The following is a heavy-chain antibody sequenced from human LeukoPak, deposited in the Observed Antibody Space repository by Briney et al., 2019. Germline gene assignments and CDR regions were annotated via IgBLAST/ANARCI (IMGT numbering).Heavy chain of an antibody. CDR3: ARDMIVVVLSGMDV. CDR2: ISSSSSYI. D-gene: IGHD2-2*01. V-gene: IGHV3-21*01. CDR1: GFTFSTYS. J-gene: IGHJ6*04. Sequence: GGSLRLSCATSGFTFSTYSINWVRQAPGKGLEWVSSISSSSSYIYYADSVKGRFTISRDNAKNSLYLQMNSLRAEDTAVYCCARDMIVVVLSGMDVWGKGTTVTVSS.